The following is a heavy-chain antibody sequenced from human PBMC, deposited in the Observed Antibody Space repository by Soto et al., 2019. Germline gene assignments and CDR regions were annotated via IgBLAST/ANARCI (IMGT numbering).Heavy chain of an antibody. CDR2: ISAYNGNT. J-gene: IGHJ4*02. Sequence: GASVKVSCKASGYTFTSYGISWVRQAPGQGLEWMGWISAYNGNTNYAQKFQGRVTMTTDTSTSTVYMELRSLRSDDTAVYYCARVKTSNEWLVLPFDYWGQGALVTVSS. CDR1: GYTFTSYG. V-gene: IGHV1-18*01. CDR3: ARVKTSNEWLVLPFDY. D-gene: IGHD6-19*01.